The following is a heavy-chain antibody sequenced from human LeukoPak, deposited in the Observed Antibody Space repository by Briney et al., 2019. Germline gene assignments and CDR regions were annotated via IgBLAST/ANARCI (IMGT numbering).Heavy chain of an antibody. Sequence: SQTLSLTCTVSGGSISSGSYYWSWIRQPAGKGLEWIGRIYTSGSTNYNPSLKSRVTISVDTSKNQFSLKLSSVTAADTAVYYCARVGVVPAAIVYWGQGTLITVSS. CDR2: IYTSGST. V-gene: IGHV4-61*02. CDR1: GGSISSGSYY. CDR3: ARVGVVPAAIVY. D-gene: IGHD2-2*02. J-gene: IGHJ4*02.